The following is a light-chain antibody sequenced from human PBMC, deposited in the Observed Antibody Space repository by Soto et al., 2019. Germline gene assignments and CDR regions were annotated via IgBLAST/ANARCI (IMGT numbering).Light chain of an antibody. V-gene: IGKV1-5*03. CDR2: SPS. J-gene: IGKJ1*01. CDR3: QEFHPSSRT. CDR1: RNIDSW. Sequence: DIRMTQSPSTLSASLGDRVTISCRASRNIDSWLAWYQQRPGGIPQLLIYSPSNLQNGVPSRFSGSGSGTDFTLTINGLQPDDFATYYCQEFHPSSRTFGQGTRVDMK.